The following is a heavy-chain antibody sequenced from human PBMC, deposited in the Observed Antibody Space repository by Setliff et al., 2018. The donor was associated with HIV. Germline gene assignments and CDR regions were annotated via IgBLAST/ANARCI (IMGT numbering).Heavy chain of an antibody. J-gene: IGHJ3*02. D-gene: IGHD3-3*01. CDR1: GDSINNYF. CDR2: IYYSGET. Sequence: SETLSLTCTVSGDSINNYFWSWIRQSPGRGLEWIGYIYYSGETNYNPSLKSRVTFSVDTSKNQFSLKLSSVTAADSAVYYCARDYYNFQDMWGQGTMVTVSS. CDR3: ARDYYNFQDM. V-gene: IGHV4-59*01.